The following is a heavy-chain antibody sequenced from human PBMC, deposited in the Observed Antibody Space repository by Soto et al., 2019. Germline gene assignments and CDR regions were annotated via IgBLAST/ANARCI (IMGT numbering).Heavy chain of an antibody. Sequence: QVQLVQSGAEVKKPGASVKVSCKASGYTFTGYYMHWVRQAPGQGLEWMGWINPTSGGTNYAQKCQGRGTKTRDTGISNAPRELIKLRSDDKAVYYWSRIDCTVVPGVNDYYGMDVWGQGTTVTVSS. V-gene: IGHV1-2*02. CDR1: GYTFTGYY. CDR2: INPTSGGT. D-gene: IGHD3-10*01. J-gene: IGHJ6*02. CDR3: SRIDCTVVPGVNDYYGMDV.